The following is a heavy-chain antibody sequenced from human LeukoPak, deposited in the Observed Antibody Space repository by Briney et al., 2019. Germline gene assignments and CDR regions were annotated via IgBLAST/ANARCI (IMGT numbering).Heavy chain of an antibody. D-gene: IGHD6-19*01. CDR3: ARGIREEAVAGSDWCDP. V-gene: IGHV6-1*01. CDR1: GDTVSSNSAA. CDR2: TYYRSKWYN. Sequence: SQTLSLTCALSGDTVSSNSAAWNWIRQSPSRGLEWLGRTYYRSKWYNDYAVSVKSRITINPDTSKNQFSLHLDSVTPEDTAVYYCARGIREEAVAGSDWCDPWGQGTLVSVSS. J-gene: IGHJ5*02.